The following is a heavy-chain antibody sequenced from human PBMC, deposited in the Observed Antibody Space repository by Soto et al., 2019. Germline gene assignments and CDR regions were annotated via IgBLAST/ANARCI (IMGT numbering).Heavy chain of an antibody. Sequence: GGFLRLSCAASGSTFSSSAMSWVRQAPGKGLEWVSAISFSSSSSHYADPVKGRFTISRDNSKSTLYLQMNSLRAEDTAVYYCAKEISWDYYFDYWGQGALVTVSS. CDR2: ISFSSSSS. CDR3: AKEISWDYYFDY. J-gene: IGHJ4*02. CDR1: GSTFSSSA. V-gene: IGHV3-23*01. D-gene: IGHD1-26*01.